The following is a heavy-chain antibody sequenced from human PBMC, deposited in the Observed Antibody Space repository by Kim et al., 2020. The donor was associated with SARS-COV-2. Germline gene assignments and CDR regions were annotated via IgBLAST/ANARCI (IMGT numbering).Heavy chain of an antibody. Sequence: GGSLRLSCAASGFTFSSYSMNWVRQAPGKGLEWVSSISSSSSYIYYADPVKGRFTISRDNAKNSLYLQMNSLRAEDTAVYYCAREGHSYGYDYWGQETLVTVSS. D-gene: IGHD5-18*01. CDR1: GFTFSSYS. CDR3: AREGHSYGYDY. CDR2: ISSSSSYI. J-gene: IGHJ4*02. V-gene: IGHV3-21*01.